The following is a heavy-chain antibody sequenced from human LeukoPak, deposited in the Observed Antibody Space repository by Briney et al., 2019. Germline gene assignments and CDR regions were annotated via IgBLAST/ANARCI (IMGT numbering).Heavy chain of an antibody. CDR3: ARADFLYTGLAVATATRYTRMVTWFDP. CDR2: INPKSGGT. D-gene: IGHD2-2*02. Sequence: ASVKVSCKASGYSFSGYYIHWVRQAPGQGLEWMGWINPKSGGTQFQGRVTMTRDSSISTAYLELSGLRSDDTAIYYCARADFLYTGLAVATATRYTRMVTWFDPWGQGTLVTVSS. J-gene: IGHJ5*02. V-gene: IGHV1-2*02. CDR1: GYSFSGYY.